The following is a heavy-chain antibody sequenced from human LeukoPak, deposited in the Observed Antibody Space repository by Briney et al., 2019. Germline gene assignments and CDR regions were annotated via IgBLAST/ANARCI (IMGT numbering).Heavy chain of an antibody. CDR2: ISGSGGST. J-gene: IGHJ6*02. CDR3: AAGRTVGYCSGGSCYSLGMDV. D-gene: IGHD2-15*01. V-gene: IGHV3-23*01. Sequence: GGSLRLSCAASGFTFSSYAMSWVRQARGKGLEWVSAISGSGGSTYYADSVKGRFTISRDNSKNTLYLQMNSLRAEDTAVYYCAAGRTVGYCSGGSCYSLGMDVWGQGTTVTVSS. CDR1: GFTFSSYA.